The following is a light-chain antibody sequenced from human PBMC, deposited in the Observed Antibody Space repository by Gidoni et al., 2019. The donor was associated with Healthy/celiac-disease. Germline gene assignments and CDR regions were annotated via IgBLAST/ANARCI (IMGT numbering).Light chain of an antibody. CDR1: QSVSSSY. Sequence: DIVLTQSPGTLSWSPGERATLSCRASQSVSSSYLAWYQQKPGQAPRLLIYGASSRATGIPDRFSGSGSGTDFTLTISRLEPEDFAVYYCQQYGSSPGWTVGQGTKVEIK. CDR2: GAS. CDR3: QQYGSSPGWT. V-gene: IGKV3-20*01. J-gene: IGKJ1*01.